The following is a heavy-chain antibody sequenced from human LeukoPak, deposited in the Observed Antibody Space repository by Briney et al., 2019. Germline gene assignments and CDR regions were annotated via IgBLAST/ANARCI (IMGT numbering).Heavy chain of an antibody. J-gene: IGHJ4*02. D-gene: IGHD3-10*01. V-gene: IGHV1-18*01. CDR2: ISAYNGNT. CDR1: GYTFTSYG. Sequence: ASVKVSCKASGYTFTSYGISWVRQAPGQGLEWMGWISAYNGNTNYAQKLQGRVTMTTDTSASTAYMELRSLRPEDTAVYYCARDSHYYGSGSYNYWGRGTLVTVSS. CDR3: ARDSHYYGSGSYNY.